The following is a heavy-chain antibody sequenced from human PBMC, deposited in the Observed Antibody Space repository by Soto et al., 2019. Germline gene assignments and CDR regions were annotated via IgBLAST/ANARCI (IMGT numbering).Heavy chain of an antibody. D-gene: IGHD6-25*01. CDR1: GFTFRSFT. CDR2: ISSNSAYI. V-gene: IGHV3-21*01. CDR3: TRDASRDRSARGWFDP. Sequence: GGSLRLSCAASGFTFRSFTMNWVRQAPGKGLEWVSTISSNSAYIYYTDALRGRFTISRDNAKNSLHLQMNSLRAEDTAVYYCTRDASRDRSARGWFDPWGQGTMVTVYS. J-gene: IGHJ5*02.